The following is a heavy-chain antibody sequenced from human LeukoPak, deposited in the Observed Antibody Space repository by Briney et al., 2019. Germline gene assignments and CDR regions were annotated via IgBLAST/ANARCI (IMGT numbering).Heavy chain of an antibody. CDR3: ARDELWSGSAVGY. J-gene: IGHJ4*02. Sequence: PGGSLRLSCAASGFTFTNYSMNSVRQAPGKGLEWVSSISSSSNYISYADSVKGRFTISRDNAKNSLYLQMNSLRAEDTAVYYCARDELWSGSAVGYWGQGTLVTVSS. CDR2: ISSSSNYI. CDR1: GFTFTNYS. D-gene: IGHD3-3*01. V-gene: IGHV3-21*01.